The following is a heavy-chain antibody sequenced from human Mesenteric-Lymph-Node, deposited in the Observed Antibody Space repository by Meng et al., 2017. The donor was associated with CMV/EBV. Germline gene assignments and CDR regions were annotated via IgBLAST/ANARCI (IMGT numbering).Heavy chain of an antibody. CDR1: GFTFSSYA. CDR2: ISGSGGST. Sequence: GESLKISCAASGFTFSSYAMSWVRQAPGKGLEWVSAISGSGGSTYYADSVKGRFTISRDNSKNTLYLQMNSLRAEDTAVYYCAREYYDFWSGYYGGFDPWGQGTLVTVSS. V-gene: IGHV3-23*01. D-gene: IGHD3-3*01. J-gene: IGHJ5*02. CDR3: AREYYDFWSGYYGGFDP.